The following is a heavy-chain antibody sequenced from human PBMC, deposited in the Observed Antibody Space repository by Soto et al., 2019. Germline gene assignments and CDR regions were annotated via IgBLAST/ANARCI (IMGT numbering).Heavy chain of an antibody. CDR1: GFTFSSYA. CDR2: ISGSGGST. Sequence: GGSLRLSCAASGFTFSSYAMSWVRQAPGKGLEWVSAISGSGGSTYYADSVKGRFTISRDNSKNTLYLQMNSLRAEDTAVYYCAKGFDGDIVATILDAFDIWGQGTMVTVSS. D-gene: IGHD5-12*01. V-gene: IGHV3-23*01. CDR3: AKGFDGDIVATILDAFDI. J-gene: IGHJ3*02.